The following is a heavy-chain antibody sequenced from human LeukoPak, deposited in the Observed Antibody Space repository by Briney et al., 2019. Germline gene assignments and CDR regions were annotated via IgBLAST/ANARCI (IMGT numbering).Heavy chain of an antibody. CDR2: IWYDGSNK. V-gene: IGHV3-33*06. D-gene: IGHD2-2*01. Sequence: GGSLRLSCAASGFTFSSYGMHWVRQAPGKGLEWVAVIWYDGSNKYYADSVKGRFTISRDNSKNTLYLQMNSLRAEDTAVYYCAKDYCSSTSCYHAYWGQGTLVTVSS. CDR3: AKDYCSSTSCYHAY. CDR1: GFTFSSYG. J-gene: IGHJ4*02.